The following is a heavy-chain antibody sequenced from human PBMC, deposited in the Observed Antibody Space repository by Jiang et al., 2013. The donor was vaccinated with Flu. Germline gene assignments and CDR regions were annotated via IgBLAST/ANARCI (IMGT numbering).Heavy chain of an antibody. V-gene: IGHV3-23*01. D-gene: IGHD3-3*01. CDR1: GFSFSIHA. CDR2: LVGSGGST. Sequence: RLSCAASGFSFSIHAMSWVRQAPGKGWSGSQLLVGSGGSTYFADSVKGRFTISRDNSKNTLYLQMNSLRAEDTAVYYCAKDLYYDFWSASYDYYGMDVWGQGTTVTVSS. CDR3: AKDLYYDFWSASYDYYGMDV. J-gene: IGHJ6*01.